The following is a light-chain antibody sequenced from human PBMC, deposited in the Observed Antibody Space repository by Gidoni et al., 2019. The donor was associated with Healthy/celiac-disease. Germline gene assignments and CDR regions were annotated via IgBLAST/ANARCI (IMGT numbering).Light chain of an antibody. CDR3: SSYTSSSTLPVV. CDR2: DVS. CDR1: SSDVGGYNY. J-gene: IGLJ2*01. Sequence: SALTQPASVSGSPGQSITISCTATSSDVGGYNYVSWYQQHPGKAPKLRIYDVSNRPSGVSNRFSGSKSGNTSFLTISGIQAEDEADYYCSSYTSSSTLPVVFGGGTKLTVL. V-gene: IGLV2-14*03.